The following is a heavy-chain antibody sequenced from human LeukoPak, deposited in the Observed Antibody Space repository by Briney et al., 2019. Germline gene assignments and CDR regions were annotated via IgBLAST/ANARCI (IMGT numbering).Heavy chain of an antibody. CDR2: ISGDGGVT. J-gene: IGHJ4*01. D-gene: IGHD6-6*01. Sequence: SGGSLRLSCTASGFTLRNYWMHWVRQVPGKRLVWASRISGDGGVTNYADSVQGRFTISRDNAKNILYLQVNSLRSEDTAIYYCARYSSSSGGASYYLDYWGHGTLVTVSS. V-gene: IGHV3-74*01. CDR1: GFTLRNYW. CDR3: ARYSSSSGGASYYLDY.